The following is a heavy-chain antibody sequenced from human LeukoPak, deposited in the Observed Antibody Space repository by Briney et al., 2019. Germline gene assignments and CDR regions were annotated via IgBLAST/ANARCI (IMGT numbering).Heavy chain of an antibody. V-gene: IGHV3-30-3*01. CDR2: ISYDGSNK. Sequence: GGSLRLSCAASGFTFSSYAMHWVRQAPGKGLEWVAVISYDGSNKYYADSVKGRFTISRDNSKNTLYLQMNSLRAEDTAVYYCARDPHNIVVVVAATPGDYWGQGTLVTVSS. CDR3: ARDPHNIVVVVAATPGDY. CDR1: GFTFSSYA. D-gene: IGHD2-15*01. J-gene: IGHJ4*02.